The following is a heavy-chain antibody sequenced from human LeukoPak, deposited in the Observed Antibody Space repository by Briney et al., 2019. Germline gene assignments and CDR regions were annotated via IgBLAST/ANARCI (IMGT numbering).Heavy chain of an antibody. Sequence: GASVKVSCKASGGTFSSYAISWVRQAPGQGLEWMGGIIPIFGTANYAQKFQGRVTITTDESTSTAYMELSSLRSEDTAVYYCARDISGSYGMDVWGKGTTVTVSS. D-gene: IGHD1-26*01. CDR2: IIPIFGTA. J-gene: IGHJ6*04. CDR1: GGTFSSYA. CDR3: ARDISGSYGMDV. V-gene: IGHV1-69*05.